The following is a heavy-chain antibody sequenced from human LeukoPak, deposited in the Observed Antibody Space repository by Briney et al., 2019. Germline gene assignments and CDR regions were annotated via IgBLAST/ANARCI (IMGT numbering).Heavy chain of an antibody. D-gene: IGHD6-19*01. J-gene: IGHJ4*02. CDR1: GFTFSSYS. Sequence: GGSLRLSCAASGFTFSSYSMNWVRQAPGKGLEWVSSISSSSSYIYYADSVKGRFTISRDNAKNSLYLQMNSLRAEDTAVYYCARGLEQWLFDYWGQGTLVTVSS. CDR3: ARGLEQWLFDY. CDR2: ISSSSSYI. V-gene: IGHV3-21*01.